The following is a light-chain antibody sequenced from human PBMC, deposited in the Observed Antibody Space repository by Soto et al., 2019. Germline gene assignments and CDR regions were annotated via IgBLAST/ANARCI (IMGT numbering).Light chain of an antibody. V-gene: IGKV3-20*01. CDR2: GAS. J-gene: IGKJ1*01. Sequence: EIVLTQSPGTLSLSPGERATLSCRASQSLSSSYLAGYQQKPGQAPRLLIYGASSRATGIPDRFSGSGSGTDFTLTISRLEPEDFAVYYCQQYGSSQWTFGQGTKVAIK. CDR3: QQYGSSQWT. CDR1: QSLSSSY.